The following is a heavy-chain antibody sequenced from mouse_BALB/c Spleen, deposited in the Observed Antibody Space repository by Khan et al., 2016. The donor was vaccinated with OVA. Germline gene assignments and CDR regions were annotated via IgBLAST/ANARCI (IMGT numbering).Heavy chain of an antibody. J-gene: IGHJ4*01. Sequence: QVQLKESGPGLVAPSQSLSITCTVSGFSLTSYDISWIRQPPGKGLEWLGGIWTGGGTNYNSAFMSRMIISKDNSKSQVFLKMNSLQTDDTAIYYCVREGYGTTYGAIDYWGQGTSVTVSS. CDR2: IWTGGGT. CDR1: GFSLTSYD. D-gene: IGHD1-1*01. V-gene: IGHV2-9-2*01. CDR3: VREGYGTTYGAIDY.